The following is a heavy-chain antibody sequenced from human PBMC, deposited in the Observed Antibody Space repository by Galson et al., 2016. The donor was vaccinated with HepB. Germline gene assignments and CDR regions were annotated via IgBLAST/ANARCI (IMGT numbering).Heavy chain of an antibody. D-gene: IGHD1-26*01. J-gene: IGHJ2*01. CDR1: GFSFSSYE. CDR3: VRDGATWHFDF. V-gene: IGHV3-48*03. Sequence: SLRLSCAASGFSFSSYEMNWVRQAPGKGLEWVAYTNAGGGKLYYPDSVRGRFTISRDNAKESLYLQMNSLTDEDTGLYYCVRDGATWHFDFWGRGTLVTVSS. CDR2: TNAGGGKL.